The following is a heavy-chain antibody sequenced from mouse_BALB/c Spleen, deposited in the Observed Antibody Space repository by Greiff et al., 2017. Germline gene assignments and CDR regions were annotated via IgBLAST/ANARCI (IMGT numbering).Heavy chain of an antibody. J-gene: IGHJ4*01. CDR2: ISSGGSYT. Sequence: EVQLVESGGGLVKPGGSLKLSCAASGFTFSSYAMSWVRQSPEKRLEWVATISSGGSYTYYPDSVKGRFTISRDNAKNTLYLQMSSLKSEDTAMYYCARPSTATYAMDYWGQGTSVTVSS. CDR3: ARPSTATYAMDY. D-gene: IGHD1-2*01. CDR1: GFTFSSYA. V-gene: IGHV5-6*01.